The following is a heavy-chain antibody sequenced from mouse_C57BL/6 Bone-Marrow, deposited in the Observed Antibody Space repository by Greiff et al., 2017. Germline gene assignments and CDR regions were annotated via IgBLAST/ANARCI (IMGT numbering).Heavy chain of an antibody. Sequence: EVQLQQSGPELVKPGASVKIPCKASGYTFTDYNMDWVKQSHGKSLEWIGDINPNNGGTIYNQKFKGKATLTVDKSSSTAYMELRSLTSEDTAVYYCARQNGSIYVAWFAYWGQGTLVTVSA. CDR1: GYTFTDYN. D-gene: IGHD1-1*01. V-gene: IGHV1-18*01. CDR3: ARQNGSIYVAWFAY. J-gene: IGHJ3*01. CDR2: INPNNGGT.